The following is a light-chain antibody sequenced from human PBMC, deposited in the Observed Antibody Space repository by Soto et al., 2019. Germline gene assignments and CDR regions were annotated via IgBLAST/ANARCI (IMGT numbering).Light chain of an antibody. Sequence: EIVLTQSPATLSLSPGERATLSCRASQSVSSNLAWYQQKPGQAPRLLIYGASTRATGIRARFSGSGSGTEFTLTISSLQSEDFAVYYCQQYNNWPPWTFGQGTKVDIK. CDR1: QSVSSN. V-gene: IGKV3-15*01. CDR2: GAS. CDR3: QQYNNWPPWT. J-gene: IGKJ1*01.